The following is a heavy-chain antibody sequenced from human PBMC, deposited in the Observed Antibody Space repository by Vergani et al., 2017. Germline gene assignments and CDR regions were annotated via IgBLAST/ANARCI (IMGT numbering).Heavy chain of an antibody. J-gene: IGHJ3*01. D-gene: IGHD3-22*01. CDR3: AVDYYYDTRSFTFDL. CDR2: SRSSGSSI. V-gene: IGHV3-11*04. Sequence: QVQLVESGGGLVKPGGSLRLSCAASGFTFSDYYMSWIRQAPGKGLEWVSYSRSSGSSIYYADSVKGRFTISRDNAKNSLYLQMNSLSAEDTAVYYCAVDYYYDTRSFTFDLWGQGTMVTVSS. CDR1: GFTFSDYY.